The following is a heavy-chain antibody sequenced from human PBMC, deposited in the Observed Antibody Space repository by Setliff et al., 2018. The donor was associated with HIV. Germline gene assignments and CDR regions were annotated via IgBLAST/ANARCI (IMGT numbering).Heavy chain of an antibody. Sequence: GGSLRLSCAASGFTFNTYGMNWVRQAPGKGLEWVSLMSGINDNKYYGDSVKGRFTISRDDAKNSLYLQMNSLRAEDTAVYYCARDLYFYYYMDVWGKGTTVTVSS. CDR3: ARDLYFYYYMDV. CDR2: MSGINDNK. D-gene: IGHD3-9*01. J-gene: IGHJ6*03. CDR1: GFTFNTYG. V-gene: IGHV3-23*01.